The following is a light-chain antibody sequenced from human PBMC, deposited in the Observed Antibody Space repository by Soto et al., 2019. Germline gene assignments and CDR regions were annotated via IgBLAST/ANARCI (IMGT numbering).Light chain of an antibody. V-gene: IGKV1-8*01. Sequence: AIRMTQSPSSFSASTGDRVTITCRASQGISSYLAWYQQKPGKAPKLLISAVSTLQSGVRSRFSGSGSGTDFTLTISCLQSEDFASYYCQQYYTYPWTFGQGTKVEIK. CDR2: AVS. CDR1: QGISSY. CDR3: QQYYTYPWT. J-gene: IGKJ1*01.